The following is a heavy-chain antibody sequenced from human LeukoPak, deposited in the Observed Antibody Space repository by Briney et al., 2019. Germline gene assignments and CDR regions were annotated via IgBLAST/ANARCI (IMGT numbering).Heavy chain of an antibody. CDR3: AKDSSADVLTGYFDF. V-gene: IGHV3-43*01. CDR2: ISWDGGIT. J-gene: IGHJ4*02. Sequence: GGSLRLSCAASGFTLDDYTMHWVREAPGKGLVWVSLISWDGGITFYADSVKGRFNISRDNSKDSLYLQMNSLRPEDTAFYYCAKDSSADVLTGYFDFWGPGTLVTVSS. D-gene: IGHD3-9*01. CDR1: GFTLDDYT.